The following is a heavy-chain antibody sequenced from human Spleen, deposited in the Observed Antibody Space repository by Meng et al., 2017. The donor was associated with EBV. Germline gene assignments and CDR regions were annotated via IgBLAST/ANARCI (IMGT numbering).Heavy chain of an antibody. V-gene: IGHV1-3*01. Sequence: QGQLVQSGAEVKKPGAPVKVSCKASGYTFTSYAMHWVRQAPGQRLEWMGWINAGNGNTKYSQKFQGRVTITRDTSASTAYMELSSLRSEDTAVYYRARDLSVYASGWYWGQGTLVTVSS. J-gene: IGHJ4*02. CDR1: GYTFTSYA. CDR3: ARDLSVYASGWY. D-gene: IGHD6-19*01. CDR2: INAGNGNT.